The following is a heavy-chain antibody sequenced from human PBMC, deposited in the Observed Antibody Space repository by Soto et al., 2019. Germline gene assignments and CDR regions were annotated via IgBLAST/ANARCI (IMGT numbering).Heavy chain of an antibody. CDR1: GYTFTSYG. CDR3: ARYKTLAGYYYYGMDV. V-gene: IGHV1-18*01. D-gene: IGHD1-1*01. CDR2: ISAYNGNT. J-gene: IGHJ6*02. Sequence: RASVKVSCKASGYTFTSYGISWVRQAPGQGLEWMGWISAYNGNTNYAQKLQGRVTMTTDTSTGTAYMGLRSLGSDDTAGYYCARYKTLAGYYYYGMDVWGQGTTVTVSS.